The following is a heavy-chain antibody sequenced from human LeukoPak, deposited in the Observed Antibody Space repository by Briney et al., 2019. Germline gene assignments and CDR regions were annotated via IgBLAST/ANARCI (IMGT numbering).Heavy chain of an antibody. CDR2: INTRTDGATT. CDR1: GFAFSGTW. J-gene: IGHJ4*02. D-gene: IGHD3-3*01. CDR3: TTEFWYYFNN. V-gene: IGHV3-15*01. Sequence: GGSLRLSCAGSGFAFSGTWLNWVRQAPGQGLEWVGRINTRTDGATTTYAAPVKGRFTISRDDSKSTLYLEMNSLKTEDTAVYYCTTEFWYYFNNWGQGTLVT.